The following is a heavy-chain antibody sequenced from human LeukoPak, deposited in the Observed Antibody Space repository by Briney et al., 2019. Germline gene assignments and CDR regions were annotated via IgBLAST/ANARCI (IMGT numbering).Heavy chain of an antibody. CDR3: AKDGSYDFWSGAPL. D-gene: IGHD3-3*01. V-gene: IGHV3-30*18. J-gene: IGHJ4*02. CDR1: GFTFSSYG. Sequence: PGGSLRLSCAASGFTFSSYGMHWVRQAPGKGLEWVAVISYDGSNKYYADSVKGRFTISRDNSKNTLYLQMNSLRAEDTAVYYCAKDGSYDFWSGAPLWGQGTLVTVSS. CDR2: ISYDGSNK.